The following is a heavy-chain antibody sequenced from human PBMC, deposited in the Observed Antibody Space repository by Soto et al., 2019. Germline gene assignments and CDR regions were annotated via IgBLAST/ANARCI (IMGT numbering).Heavy chain of an antibody. CDR2: IFYSGSS. Sequence: QVHLQESGPGLVKPSQTVSLTCNVSGGSFSSGGYYLTWVRQHPGKGLEWIGNIFYSGSSYYNPSLKSRLTLSVDTSKNQFSLKLSSVTAAATAVYYCARGYRNWFDPWGQGTLVTVSS. CDR1: GGSFSSGGYY. CDR3: ARGYRNWFDP. V-gene: IGHV4-31*03. J-gene: IGHJ5*02. D-gene: IGHD6-13*01.